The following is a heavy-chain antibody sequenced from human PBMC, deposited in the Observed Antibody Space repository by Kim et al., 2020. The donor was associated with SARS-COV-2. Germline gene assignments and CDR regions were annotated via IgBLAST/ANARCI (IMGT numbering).Heavy chain of an antibody. J-gene: IGHJ6*02. CDR3: ARHVPYCSSTSCYSGEHYYYYGMDV. CDR1: GYSFTSYW. V-gene: IGHV5-10-1*01. Sequence: GESLKISCKGSGYSFTSYWISWVRQMPGKGLEWMGRIDPSDSYTNYSPSFQGHVTISADKSISTAYLQWSSLKASDTAMYYCARHVPYCSSTSCYSGEHYYYYGMDVWGQGTTVTVSS. D-gene: IGHD2-2*01. CDR2: IDPSDSYT.